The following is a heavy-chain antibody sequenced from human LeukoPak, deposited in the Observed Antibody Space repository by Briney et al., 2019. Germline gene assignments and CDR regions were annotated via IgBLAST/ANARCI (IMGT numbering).Heavy chain of an antibody. Sequence: GGSLRLSCAASGFTFSIHWMSWVRQAPGRGLEWVANIKPDGSEQYYVDSVKGRFTISRDSAKNSLYLQMSSLTAEDTAVYYCARGWSDTGLASIDYWGQGTLVTVSP. J-gene: IGHJ4*02. CDR1: GFTFSIHW. CDR3: ARGWSDTGLASIDY. V-gene: IGHV3-7*01. D-gene: IGHD5-18*01. CDR2: IKPDGSEQ.